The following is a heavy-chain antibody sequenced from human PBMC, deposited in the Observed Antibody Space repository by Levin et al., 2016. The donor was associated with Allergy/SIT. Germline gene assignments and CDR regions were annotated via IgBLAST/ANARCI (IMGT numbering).Heavy chain of an antibody. Sequence: WIRQPPGKGLEWIGEIYHSGTTNYNPSLKSRVTLSIDRSKRQFSLKLTSVTAADTAIYYCARAYEFSTGTIDYWGPGEPWSPSPQ. CDR3: ARAYEFSTGTIDY. D-gene: IGHD3-3*01. V-gene: IGHV4-4*02. J-gene: IGHJ4*02. CDR2: IYHSGTT.